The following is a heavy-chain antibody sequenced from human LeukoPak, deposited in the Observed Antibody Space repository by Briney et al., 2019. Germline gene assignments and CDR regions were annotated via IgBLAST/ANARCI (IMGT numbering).Heavy chain of an antibody. CDR1: GGSFSGYY. CDR2: INHSGST. J-gene: IGHJ6*02. CDR3: ARADSDGYYYYYCMDV. D-gene: IGHD5-18*01. Sequence: PSETLSLTCAVYGGSFSGYYWSWIRQPPGKGLEWIGEINHSGSTNYNPSLKSRVTISVGTTNNHFSQKLRSVTAADTAVYYCARADSDGYYYYYCMDVWGQGTTVTVSS. V-gene: IGHV4-34*01.